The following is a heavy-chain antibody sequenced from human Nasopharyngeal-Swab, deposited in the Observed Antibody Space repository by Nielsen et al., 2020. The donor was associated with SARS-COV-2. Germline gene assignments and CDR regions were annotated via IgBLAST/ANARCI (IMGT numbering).Heavy chain of an antibody. CDR1: GYTFTGYY. J-gene: IGHJ6*02. CDR2: INPNSGGT. CDR3: ARDGIAAAGPQLYYYYYGMDV. Sequence: ASVKVSCKASGYTFTGYYMHWVRQAPGQGLEWMGRINPNSGGTNYAQKFQGRVTTTRDTSISTAYMELSSLRSEDTAVYYCARDGIAAAGPQLYYYYYGMDVWGQGTTVTVSS. V-gene: IGHV1-2*06. D-gene: IGHD6-13*01.